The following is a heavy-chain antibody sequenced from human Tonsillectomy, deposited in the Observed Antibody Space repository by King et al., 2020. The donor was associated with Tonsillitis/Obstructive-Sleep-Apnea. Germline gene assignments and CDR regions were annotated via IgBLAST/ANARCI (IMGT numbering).Heavy chain of an antibody. D-gene: IGHD2-21*02. Sequence: VQLVESGAEVKKPGASVKVSCKASGYTFTGYYMHWVRQAPGQGLEWMGWINPNSGGTNYAQKFQGRVTMTRHTSISTAYMELSRLRSDDTAVYYCARVVLAYCGGDCYRYFDYWVQGTLVTVSS. CDR3: ARVVLAYCGGDCYRYFDY. CDR1: GYTFTGYY. V-gene: IGHV1-2*02. CDR2: INPNSGGT. J-gene: IGHJ4*02.